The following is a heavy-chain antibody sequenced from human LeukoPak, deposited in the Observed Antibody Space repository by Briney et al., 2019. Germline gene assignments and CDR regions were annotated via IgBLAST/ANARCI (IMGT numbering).Heavy chain of an antibody. CDR1: GFSFSDTW. CDR2: IKSKADGETT. J-gene: IGHJ6*04. V-gene: IGHV3-15*01. Sequence: GGSLRLSCAASGFSFSDTWVSWVRQAPGKGLEWVGRIKSKADGETTDYAAPVKGRFTISRDDSKDTLYLQMNSLKTDDAAVYCCTTGGFFGSENYYNPPYYYNTDVWGKGTTVTVSS. D-gene: IGHD3-10*01. CDR3: TTGGFFGSENYYNPPYYYNTDV.